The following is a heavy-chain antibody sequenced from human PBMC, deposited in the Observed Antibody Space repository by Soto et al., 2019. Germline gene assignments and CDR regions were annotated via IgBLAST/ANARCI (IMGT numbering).Heavy chain of an antibody. CDR3: ARLVGSTYFYCGMDV. CDR2: IYYSGST. CDR1: GASISSVGYY. D-gene: IGHD1-26*01. J-gene: IGHJ6*02. Sequence: QVQLQESGPGLVKPSQNLSLTCTVSGASISSVGYYWTWIRQHPGKGLECHGFIYYSGSTCYNPPLEGQSTWSVVSSKNKYSLHLNSLTASDTAVYYCARLVGSTYFYCGMDVWGQGTTVTVSS. V-gene: IGHV4-31*01.